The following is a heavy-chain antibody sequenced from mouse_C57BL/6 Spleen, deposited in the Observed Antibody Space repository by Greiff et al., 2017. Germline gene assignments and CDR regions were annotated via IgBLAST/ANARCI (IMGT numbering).Heavy chain of an antibody. CDR2: IDPNSGGT. CDR3: ARNHGVTTGYAMDY. J-gene: IGHJ4*01. Sequence: VKQRPGRGLEWIGRIDPNSGGTKYNEKFKSKATLTVDKPSSTAYMQLSSLTSEDSAVYYCARNHGVTTGYAMDYWGQGTSVTVSS. D-gene: IGHD2-2*01. V-gene: IGHV1-72*01.